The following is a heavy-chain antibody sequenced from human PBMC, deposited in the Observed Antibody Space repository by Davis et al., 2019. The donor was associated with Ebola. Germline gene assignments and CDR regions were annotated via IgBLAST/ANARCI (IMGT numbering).Heavy chain of an antibody. CDR2: INWNGGST. Sequence: GGSLRLSCAASGFTFSTYSMTWVRQAPGKGLEWVSGINWNGGSTGYADSVKGRFTISRDNSKNTLYLQMNSLRAEDTAVYYCAKDDYGDGAPLDYWGQGTLVTVSS. CDR1: GFTFSTYS. CDR3: AKDDYGDGAPLDY. V-gene: IGHV3-20*04. D-gene: IGHD4-17*01. J-gene: IGHJ4*02.